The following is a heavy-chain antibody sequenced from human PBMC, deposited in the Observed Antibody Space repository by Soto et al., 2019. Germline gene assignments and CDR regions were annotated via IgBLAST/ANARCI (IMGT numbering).Heavy chain of an antibody. D-gene: IGHD3-9*01. V-gene: IGHV4-30-2*01. CDR3: ARGGGSILTGYYQKGHWFDP. Sequence: PSETLSLTCAVSGGSISSGGYSWSWIRQPPGKGLEWIGYIYHSGSTYYNPSLKSRVTISVDRSKNQFSLKLSSVTAADTAVYYCARGGGSILTGYYQKGHWFDPWGQGTLVTVSS. CDR1: GGSISSGGYS. CDR2: IYHSGST. J-gene: IGHJ5*02.